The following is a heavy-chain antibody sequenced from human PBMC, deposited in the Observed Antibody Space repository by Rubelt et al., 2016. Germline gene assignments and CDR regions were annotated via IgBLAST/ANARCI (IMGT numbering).Heavy chain of an antibody. Sequence: VQLQVSGPGLVKPSETLSLTCTVSGGSISGYYWSWIRQPPGKGLEWIGYIYYTESTNYNPSLQGRVTISVDTSKNQVSLKLNSVTSADTAVYDCARRVYADYYDYYLDVWGEGTTVTVSS. CDR2: IYYTEST. J-gene: IGHJ6*03. D-gene: IGHD3-16*01. V-gene: IGHV4-59*01. CDR1: GGSISGYY. CDR3: ARRVYADYYDYYLDV.